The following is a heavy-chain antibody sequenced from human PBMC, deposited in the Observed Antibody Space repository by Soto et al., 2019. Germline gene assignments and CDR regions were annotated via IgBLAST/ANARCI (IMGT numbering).Heavy chain of an antibody. CDR2: IYYSGST. Sequence: SETLSLTCTVSGGSISSYYWSWIRQPPGKGLEWIGYIYYSGSTNYNPSLKSRVTMSVDTSKNQFSLKLSSVTAADTAVYYCARTFNYDFWCGYYEAFDYWGQGTLVTVSS. CDR3: ARTFNYDFWCGYYEAFDY. D-gene: IGHD3-3*01. CDR1: GGSISSYY. V-gene: IGHV4-59*12. J-gene: IGHJ4*02.